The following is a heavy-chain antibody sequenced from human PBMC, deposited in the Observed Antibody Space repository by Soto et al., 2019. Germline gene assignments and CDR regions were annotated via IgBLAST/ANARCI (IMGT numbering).Heavy chain of an antibody. CDR3: ARGARYCSGGSCYSKVQYYYGMDV. J-gene: IGHJ6*02. Sequence: GGSLRLSCAASGFTFSSYAMSWVRQAPGKGLEWVSAIIYSGGSTYYADSVKGRFTISRDNSKNTLYLQMNSLRAEDTAVYYCARGARYCSGGSCYSKVQYYYGMDVWGQGTTVTVSS. CDR1: GFTFSSYA. V-gene: IGHV3-23*01. D-gene: IGHD2-15*01. CDR2: IIYSGGST.